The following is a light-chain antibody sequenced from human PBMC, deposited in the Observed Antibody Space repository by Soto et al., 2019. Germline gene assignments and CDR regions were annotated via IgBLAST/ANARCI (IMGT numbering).Light chain of an antibody. J-gene: IGKJ2*01. CDR1: QSVLYSSNNKNY. CDR2: WAS. CDR3: QQYYSTPYT. V-gene: IGKV4-1*01. Sequence: DIVMTQSPDSLAVSLGERATINCKSSQSVLYSSNNKNYLAWYQQKPGQPPKLLIYWASTRESGVPDRFSGSGSGTDFTLTISSLQAEDGAVYYCQQYYSTPYTFGQGTNLEIK.